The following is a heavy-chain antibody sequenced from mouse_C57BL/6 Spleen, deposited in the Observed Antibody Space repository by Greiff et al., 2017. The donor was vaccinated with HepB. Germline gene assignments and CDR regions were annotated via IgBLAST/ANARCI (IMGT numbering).Heavy chain of an antibody. J-gene: IGHJ3*01. D-gene: IGHD3-3*01. CDR3: AKQGAGFAY. CDR2: ICGGGST. V-gene: IGHV2-9*01. Sequence: VQLQQSGPGLVAPSQSLSIPCTVSGFSLTSSGVDWVRQPPGKGLEWLGVICGGGSTNYNSALMSRLSISKDNSKSQVFLKMNSLQTDDTAMYYCAKQGAGFAYWGQGTLVTVSA. CDR1: GFSLTSSG.